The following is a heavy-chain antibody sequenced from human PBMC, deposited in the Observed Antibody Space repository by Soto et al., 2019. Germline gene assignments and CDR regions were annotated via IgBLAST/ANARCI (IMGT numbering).Heavy chain of an antibody. D-gene: IGHD6-13*01. CDR2: MYYSGST. CDR1: GGSINSGGYY. Sequence: QVQLRESGPGLVKPSQTLSLTCTVSGGSINSGGYYWNWIRQHPGKGLEWIGYMYYSGSTYYNPFLRSRVITSADTSENQSSLKLSSATAADTAVYCCARGYRQSGYSSNWVFDYWGQGTLVNVSS. V-gene: IGHV4-31*03. J-gene: IGHJ4*02. CDR3: ARGYRQSGYSSNWVFDY.